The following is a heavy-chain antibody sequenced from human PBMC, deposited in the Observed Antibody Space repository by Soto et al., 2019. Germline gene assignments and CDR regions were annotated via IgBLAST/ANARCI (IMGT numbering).Heavy chain of an antibody. CDR1: GFTFSSSG. CDR3: AKEGASYDSSGYVFDY. V-gene: IGHV3-30*18. CDR2: ISYDGSNN. Sequence: LRLSCAASGFTFSSSGMHWVRQAPVKGLEWVAVISYDGSNNYYADSVKGRSTISRDNSKNTLYLQMNRLGAEDTVVYYCAKEGASYDSSGYVFDYWGQGTLVTVSS. J-gene: IGHJ4*02. D-gene: IGHD3-22*01.